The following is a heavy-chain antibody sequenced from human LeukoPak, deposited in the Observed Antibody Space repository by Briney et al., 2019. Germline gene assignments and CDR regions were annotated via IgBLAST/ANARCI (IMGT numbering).Heavy chain of an antibody. D-gene: IGHD3/OR15-3a*01. CDR2: ISYDGSNK. J-gene: IGHJ3*02. CDR1: GFTFSSYA. V-gene: IGHV3-30*18. CDR3: AKAWSGTVGFDI. Sequence: GGSLRLSCAASGFTFSSYAMSWVRQAPGKGLEWVAVISYDGSNKYYADSVKGRFTISRDNSKNTLYLQMNSLRAEDTAVYYCAKAWSGTVGFDIWGQGTVVTVSS.